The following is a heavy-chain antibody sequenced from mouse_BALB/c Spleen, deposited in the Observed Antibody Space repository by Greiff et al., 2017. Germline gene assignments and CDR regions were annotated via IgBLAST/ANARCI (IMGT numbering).Heavy chain of an antibody. J-gene: IGHJ1*01. D-gene: IGHD2-1*01. CDR1: GFSFTGYG. CDR2: IWGDGST. V-gene: IGHV2-6-7*01. Sequence: VKLMESGPGLVAPSQSLSITCTVSGFSFTGYGVNWVRQPPGKGLEWLGMIWGDGSTDYNSALKSRLSISTDNSNSQVFLKMNSMQTDDTARYYCARGEYGNCDFDVWGAGTTVTVSS. CDR3: ARGEYGNCDFDV.